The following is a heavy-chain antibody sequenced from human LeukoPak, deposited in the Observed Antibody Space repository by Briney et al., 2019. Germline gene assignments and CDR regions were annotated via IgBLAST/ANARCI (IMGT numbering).Heavy chain of an antibody. CDR2: IIPIFGTA. Sequence: SVKVSCKASGGTFSSYAISWVRQAPGQGLECMGRIIPIFGTANYAQKFQGRVTITTDESTSTAYMELSSLRSEDTAVYYCARDSKKVYSTSSTGYFQHWGQGTLVTVSS. CDR1: GGTFSSYA. D-gene: IGHD2-2*01. CDR3: ARDSKKVYSTSSTGYFQH. J-gene: IGHJ1*01. V-gene: IGHV1-69*05.